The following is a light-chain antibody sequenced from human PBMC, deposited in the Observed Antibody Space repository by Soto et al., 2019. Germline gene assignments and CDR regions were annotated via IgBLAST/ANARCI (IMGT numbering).Light chain of an antibody. CDR1: QSIGDS. V-gene: IGKV1-5*03. CDR3: QQYNSFSPAT. J-gene: IGKJ1*01. Sequence: DLQMTQSPSSLSASVGDRVTITCRASQSIGDSLAWYQQKPGKTPNLLMYKASTLESGVPSRFSGSGSGTEFTLTISSLQPGDFATYYCQQYNSFSPATFGQGTKVDIK. CDR2: KAS.